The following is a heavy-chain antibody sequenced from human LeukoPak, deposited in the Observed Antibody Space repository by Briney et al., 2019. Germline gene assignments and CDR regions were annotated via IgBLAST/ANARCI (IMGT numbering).Heavy chain of an antibody. D-gene: IGHD3-10*01. CDR1: GFTFSSYA. Sequence: PGGSLRLSCAASGFTFSSYAMSWVRQAPGKGLEWVSAISGSGGSTYYADSVKGRFTISRDNSKNTLYLQMNSLRAEDTAVYYCAKVGGYYYGSGSYEDYWGQGTLVTVSS. CDR2: ISGSGGST. CDR3: AKVGGYYYGSGSYEDY. J-gene: IGHJ4*02. V-gene: IGHV3-23*01.